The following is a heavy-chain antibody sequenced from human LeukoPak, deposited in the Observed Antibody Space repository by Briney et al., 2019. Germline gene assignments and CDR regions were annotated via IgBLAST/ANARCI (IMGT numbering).Heavy chain of an antibody. V-gene: IGHV4-39*01. Sequence: SETLSLTCTVSGGSISSSSYYWGWIRQPPGKGLGWIGSIYYSGSTYYNPSLKSRVTISVDTSKNQFSLKLSSVTAADTAVYYCARQAGGNYHYFDYWGQGTLVTVSS. CDR2: IYYSGST. CDR1: GGSISSSSYY. D-gene: IGHD1-26*01. J-gene: IGHJ4*02. CDR3: ARQAGGNYHYFDY.